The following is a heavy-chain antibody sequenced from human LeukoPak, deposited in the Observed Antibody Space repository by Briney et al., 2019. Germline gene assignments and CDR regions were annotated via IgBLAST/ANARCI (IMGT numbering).Heavy chain of an antibody. CDR2: ICAYNGNT. CDR1: GYTFTSYG. Sequence: ASVKVSCKASGYTFTSYGISWVRQAPGQGLEWMGWICAYNGNTNYAQKLQGRVTMNTDTSTSTAYMELRSLRSDDTAVYYCARVPNVGAPTDEEMDYWGQGTLVTVSS. D-gene: IGHD1-26*01. J-gene: IGHJ4*02. V-gene: IGHV1-18*01. CDR3: ARVPNVGAPTDEEMDY.